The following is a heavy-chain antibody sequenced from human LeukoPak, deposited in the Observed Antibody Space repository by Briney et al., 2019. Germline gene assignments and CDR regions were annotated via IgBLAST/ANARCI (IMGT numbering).Heavy chain of an antibody. D-gene: IGHD3-10*01. CDR1: GFTFSSYA. V-gene: IGHV3-23*01. J-gene: IGHJ4*02. Sequence: GGSLRLSCAASGFTFSSYAMSWVRQAPGKGLEWVSAISGSGGSTYYADSVKGQFTISRDNSKNTLYLQMNSLRAEDTAVYYCAKAASMVRGAPLIDYWGQGTLVTVSS. CDR2: ISGSGGST. CDR3: AKAASMVRGAPLIDY.